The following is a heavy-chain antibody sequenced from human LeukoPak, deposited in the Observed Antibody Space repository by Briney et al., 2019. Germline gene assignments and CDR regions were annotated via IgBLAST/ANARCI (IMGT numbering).Heavy chain of an antibody. CDR3: ARARRTTATHTTHLDY. D-gene: IGHD4-17*01. CDR2: IYYSGST. CDR1: GGSLSSSSYY. Sequence: SETLSLTCTVSGGSLSSSSYYWGWIRQPPGTGLEWIGSIYYSGSTYYNPSLKSRVTISVDTSKNQFSLKLSSVTAADTAVYYCARARRTTATHTTHLDYWGQGTLVTVSS. V-gene: IGHV4-39*01. J-gene: IGHJ4*02.